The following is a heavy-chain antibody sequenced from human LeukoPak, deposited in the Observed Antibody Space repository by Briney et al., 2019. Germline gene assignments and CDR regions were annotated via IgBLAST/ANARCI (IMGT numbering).Heavy chain of an antibody. D-gene: IGHD6-13*01. CDR2: INPNSGGT. J-gene: IGHJ5*02. Sequence: ASVKVSCKASGYTFTGYYMHWVRQAPGQGHEWMGWINPNSGGTNYAQKFQGRVTMTRDTSISTAYMELSRLRSDDTAVYYCARELAAAGTYNWFDPWGQGNLVTVSS. V-gene: IGHV1-2*02. CDR3: ARELAAAGTYNWFDP. CDR1: GYTFTGYY.